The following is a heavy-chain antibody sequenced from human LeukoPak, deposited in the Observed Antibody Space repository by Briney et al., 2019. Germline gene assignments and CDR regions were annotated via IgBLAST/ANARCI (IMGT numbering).Heavy chain of an antibody. V-gene: IGHV3-23*01. CDR1: GFTFSSYA. J-gene: IGHJ4*02. CDR2: ISGSGGST. Sequence: PGGSLRLSCAASGFTFSSYAMSWGRHALGKGLEWVSAISGSGGSTYYADSVRGRSTISRDNSKNTLYLQMNSLRAEDTAVYYCALDREYQLPRDDYWGQGTLVTVSS. CDR3: ALDREYQLPRDDY. D-gene: IGHD2-2*01.